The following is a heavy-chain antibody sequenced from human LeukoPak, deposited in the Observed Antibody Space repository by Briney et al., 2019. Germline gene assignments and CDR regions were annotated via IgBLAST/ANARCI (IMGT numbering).Heavy chain of an antibody. D-gene: IGHD2/OR15-2a*01. Sequence: SETLSLTCTVSGGSISSSNYYWNWIRQPPGKGLEWIGRIYTTGNTMYNPSLESRVSMSIDTSKNQVSLKVNSVTAADTAVYYCARGGTLCTLFDSWGQGTLVTVSS. J-gene: IGHJ4*02. CDR2: IYTTGNT. CDR3: ARGGTLCTLFDS. V-gene: IGHV4-61*02. CDR1: GGSISSSNYY.